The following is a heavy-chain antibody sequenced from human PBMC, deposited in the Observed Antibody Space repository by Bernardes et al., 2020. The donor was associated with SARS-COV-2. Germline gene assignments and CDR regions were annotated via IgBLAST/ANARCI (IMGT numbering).Heavy chain of an antibody. Sequence: GGSLRLSCTASGFTFGDYAMSWVRQAPGKGLEWVGFIRSKAYGGTTEYAASVKGRFTISRDDSKSIAYLQMNSLKTEDTAVYYCTRDLGGYQLQYYYYYYYMDVWGKGTTVTVSS. CDR3: TRDLGGYQLQYYYYYYYMDV. J-gene: IGHJ6*03. D-gene: IGHD2-2*01. V-gene: IGHV3-49*04. CDR1: GFTFGDYA. CDR2: IRSKAYGGTT.